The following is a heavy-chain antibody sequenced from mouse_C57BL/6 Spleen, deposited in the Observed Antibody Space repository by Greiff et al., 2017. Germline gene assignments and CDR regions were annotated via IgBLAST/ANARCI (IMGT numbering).Heavy chain of an antibody. Sequence: EVKLMESGGGLVKPGGSLKLSCAASGFTFSDYGMHWVRQAPEKGLEWVAYISSGSSTIYYADTVKGRITISRDNAKNTLFLQMTSLRSEDTAMYYCAGHYGSSYVGWYFDVWGTGTTVTVSS. CDR1: GFTFSDYG. CDR3: AGHYGSSYVGWYFDV. D-gene: IGHD1-1*01. V-gene: IGHV5-17*01. J-gene: IGHJ1*03. CDR2: ISSGSSTI.